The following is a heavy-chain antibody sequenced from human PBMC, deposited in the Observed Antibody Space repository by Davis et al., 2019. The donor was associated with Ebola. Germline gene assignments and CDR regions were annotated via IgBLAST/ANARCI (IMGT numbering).Heavy chain of an antibody. D-gene: IGHD3-22*01. Sequence: ASVKVSCKASGYTFTGYYMHWVRQAPGQGLEWMGWINPNSGGTNYAQKFQGWVTMTRDTSISTAYMELSRLRSDDTAMYYCARDSSGYYYFGAPGAPFDYWGQGTLVTVSS. CDR3: ARDSSGYYYFGAPGAPFDY. V-gene: IGHV1-2*04. J-gene: IGHJ4*02. CDR2: INPNSGGT. CDR1: GYTFTGYY.